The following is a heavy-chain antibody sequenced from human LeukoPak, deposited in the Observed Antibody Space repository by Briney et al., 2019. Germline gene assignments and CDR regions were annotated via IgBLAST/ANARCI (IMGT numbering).Heavy chain of an antibody. J-gene: IGHJ6*04. CDR3: ARGFWSGYPPDV. CDR2: INWNGGST. Sequence: GGSLRLSCAASGFTFDDYGMGWVRQAPGKGLEWVSGINWNGGSTGYADSVKGRFTISRDNAKNSLYLQMNSLRAEDTAMYYCARGFWSGYPPDVWGKGTTVTVSS. CDR1: GFTFDDYG. D-gene: IGHD3-3*01. V-gene: IGHV3-20*04.